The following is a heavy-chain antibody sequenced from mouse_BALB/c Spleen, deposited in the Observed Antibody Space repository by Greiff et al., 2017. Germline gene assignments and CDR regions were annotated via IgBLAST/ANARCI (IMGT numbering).Heavy chain of an antibody. J-gene: IGHJ2*01. CDR3: ARDITTVVATPDY. CDR1: GFTFSSYA. Sequence: EVKLVESGGGLVKPGGSLKLSCAASGFTFSSYAMSWVRQTPEKRLEWVASFSSGGSTYYPDSVKGRFTISRDNARNILYLQMSSLRSEDTAMYYCARDITTVVATPDYWGQGTTLTVSS. V-gene: IGHV5-6-5*01. D-gene: IGHD1-1*01. CDR2: FSSGGST.